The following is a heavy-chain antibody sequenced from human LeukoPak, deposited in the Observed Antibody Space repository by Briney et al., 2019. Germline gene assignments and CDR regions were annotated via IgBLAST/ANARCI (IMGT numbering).Heavy chain of an antibody. J-gene: IGHJ3*02. CDR3: AKDRSGSYVGDAFDI. CDR1: GFTLSSYA. V-gene: IGHV3-23*01. CDR2: ISGSGGST. D-gene: IGHD1-26*01. Sequence: GGSLRLSCAASGFTLSSYAMTWVRQAPGKGLEWVSAISGSGGSTYYADSVKGRFTISRDNSKNTLYLQMNSLRAEDTAVYYCAKDRSGSYVGDAFDIWGQGTMVTVSS.